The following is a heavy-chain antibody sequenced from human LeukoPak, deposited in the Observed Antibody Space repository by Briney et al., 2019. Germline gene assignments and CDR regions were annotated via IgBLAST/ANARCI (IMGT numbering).Heavy chain of an antibody. D-gene: IGHD6-19*01. CDR2: INHSGST. Sequence: ASETLSLTCAVYGGSFSGYYWSWIRQPPGKGLEWIGEINHSGSTNYNPSLKSRVTISVDTSKNQFSLELSSVTAADTAVYYCARGVAVAGNRAVYFDYWGQGTLVTVSS. V-gene: IGHV4-34*01. CDR1: GGSFSGYY. J-gene: IGHJ4*02. CDR3: ARGVAVAGNRAVYFDY.